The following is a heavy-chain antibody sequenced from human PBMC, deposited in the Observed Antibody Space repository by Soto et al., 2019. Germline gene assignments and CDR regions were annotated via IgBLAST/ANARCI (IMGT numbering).Heavy chain of an antibody. D-gene: IGHD5-18*01. CDR2: IIPIFGTA. CDR3: ARADTGGYYYYYGMDV. V-gene: IGHV1-69*13. CDR1: GGTFSSYA. Sequence: SVKVSCKASGGTFSSYAISWVRQAPGQGLEWMGGIIPIFGTANYAQKFQGRVTITADESTSTAYMELSSLRSEDTAVYYCARADTGGYYYYYGMDVWGQGTTVTVSS. J-gene: IGHJ6*02.